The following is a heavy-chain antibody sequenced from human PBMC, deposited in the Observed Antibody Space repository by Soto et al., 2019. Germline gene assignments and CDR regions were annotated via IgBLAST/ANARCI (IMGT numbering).Heavy chain of an antibody. CDR1: GGSISSGGYY. V-gene: IGHV4-31*03. Sequence: SETLSLTCTVSGGSISSGGYYWSWIRQHQGKGLEWIGXXXYXGXTXYXXXXKSRVTISVDTSKNQFSLKLSSVTAADTAVYYCAREDSSSWVFDYWGQGTLVTVSS. CDR3: AREDSSSWVFDY. D-gene: IGHD6-13*01. J-gene: IGHJ4*02. CDR2: XXYXGXT.